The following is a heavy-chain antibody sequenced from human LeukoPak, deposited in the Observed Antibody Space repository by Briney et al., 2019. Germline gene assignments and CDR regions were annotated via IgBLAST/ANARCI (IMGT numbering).Heavy chain of an antibody. V-gene: IGHV3-73*01. Sequence: GGSLRLSCAASGFTFSGSAMHWVRQASGKGLEWVGRIRSKANSYATAYAASVKGRFTISRDDSKNTAYLQMNSLKTEDTAVYYCTRHSDCSSTSCYRHYCYYYGMDVWGKGTTVTVSS. CDR1: GFTFSGSA. CDR2: IRSKANSYAT. J-gene: IGHJ6*04. D-gene: IGHD2-2*02. CDR3: TRHSDCSSTSCYRHYCYYYGMDV.